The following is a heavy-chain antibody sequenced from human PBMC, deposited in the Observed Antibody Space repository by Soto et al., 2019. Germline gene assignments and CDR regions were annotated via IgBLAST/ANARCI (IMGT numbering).Heavy chain of an antibody. CDR3: ARVETCSSTSCYSVFDY. J-gene: IGHJ4*02. D-gene: IGHD2-2*01. Sequence: EVQLVESGGGLVQPGGSLRPSCAPFGFPFSSYWMNWFRQAPGKGLGWVSRINSDGSSTTYADSVKGRFTISRDNAKNTLYLQMNSLRAEDTAVYYCARVETCSSTSCYSVFDYWGQGTLVTVSS. CDR2: INSDGSST. V-gene: IGHV3-74*03. CDR1: GFPFSSYW.